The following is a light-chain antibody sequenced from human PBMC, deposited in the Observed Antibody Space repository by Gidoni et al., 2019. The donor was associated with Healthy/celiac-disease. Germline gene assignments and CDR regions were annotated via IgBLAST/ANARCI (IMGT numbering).Light chain of an antibody. CDR3: QQYNNWPPGRYT. V-gene: IGKV3-15*01. J-gene: IGKJ2*01. CDR2: GAA. CDR1: QSVSSN. Sequence: EIVMTQSPATLSVSPGERATLSCRASQSVSSNLAWYQQKPGQAPRLLIYGAATRATGIPARVSGSGSGTEFTLTISSLQSEDFAVYYCQQYNNWPPGRYTFGQGTKLEIK.